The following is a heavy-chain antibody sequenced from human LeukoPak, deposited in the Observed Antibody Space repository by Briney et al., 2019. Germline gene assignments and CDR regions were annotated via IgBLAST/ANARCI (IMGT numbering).Heavy chain of an antibody. V-gene: IGHV1-69*13. CDR1: GYTFTSYY. CDR2: IIPIFGTA. D-gene: IGHD3-9*01. CDR3: ARESSYDILTGYHHYYYYGMDV. Sequence: SVKVSCKASGYTFTSYYMHWVRQAPGQGLEWMGGIIPIFGTANYAQKFQGRVTITADESTSTAYMELSSLRSEDTAVYYCARESSYDILTGYHHYYYYGMDVWGQGTTVTVSS. J-gene: IGHJ6*02.